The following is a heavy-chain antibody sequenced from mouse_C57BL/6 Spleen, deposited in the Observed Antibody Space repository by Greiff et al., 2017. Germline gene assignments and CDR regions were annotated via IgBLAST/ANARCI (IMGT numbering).Heavy chain of an antibody. J-gene: IGHJ2*01. V-gene: IGHV5-12*01. CDR1: GFTFSDYY. CDR3: ARRGSSLYFDY. Sequence: EVKVEESGGGLVQPGGSLKLSCAASGFTFSDYYMYWVRQTPEKRLEWVAYISNGGGSTYYPDTVKGRFTISRDNAKNTLYLQMSRLKSEDTAMYYCARRGSSLYFDYWGQGTTLTVSS. CDR2: ISNGGGST. D-gene: IGHD1-1*01.